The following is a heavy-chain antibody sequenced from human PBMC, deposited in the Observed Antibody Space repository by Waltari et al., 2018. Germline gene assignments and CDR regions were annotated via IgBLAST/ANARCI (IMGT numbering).Heavy chain of an antibody. Sequence: QVTLRESGPALVKPTQTLTLTCTFSGFSLSTSGMCVSWIRQPPGKALEWLALIDWDDDKYYSTSLKTRLTISKDTSKNQVVLTMTNMDPVDTATYYCARTRPTYYYDSSGYPYYFDYWGQGTLVTVSS. D-gene: IGHD3-22*01. CDR2: IDWDDDK. CDR1: GFSLSTSGMC. CDR3: ARTRPTYYYDSSGYPYYFDY. V-gene: IGHV2-70*01. J-gene: IGHJ4*02.